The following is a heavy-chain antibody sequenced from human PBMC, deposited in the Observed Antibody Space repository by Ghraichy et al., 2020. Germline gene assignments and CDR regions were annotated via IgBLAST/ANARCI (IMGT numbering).Heavy chain of an antibody. CDR3: ARAVLSYYGSGSYYDY. V-gene: IGHV1-18*04. Sequence: ASVKVSCKASGYTFTSYGISWVRQAPGQGLEWMGWISAYNGNTNYAQKLQGRVTMTTDTSTSTAYMELRSLRSDDTAVYYCARAVLSYYGSGSYYDYWGQGTLVTVSS. CDR2: ISAYNGNT. CDR1: GYTFTSYG. J-gene: IGHJ4*02. D-gene: IGHD3-10*01.